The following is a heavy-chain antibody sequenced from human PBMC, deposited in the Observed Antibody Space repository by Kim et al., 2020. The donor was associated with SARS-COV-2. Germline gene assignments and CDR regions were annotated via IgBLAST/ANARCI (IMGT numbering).Heavy chain of an antibody. CDR2: ISGDGGST. CDR3: AKDMGGDYYDSSGYYYYYYGMDV. D-gene: IGHD3-22*01. Sequence: GGSLRLSCAASGFTFDDYAMHWVRQAPGKGLEWVSLISGDGGSTYYADSVKGRFTISRDNSKNSLYLQMNSLRTEDTALYYCAKDMGGDYYDSSGYYYYYYGMDVWGQGTTVTVSS. J-gene: IGHJ6*02. CDR1: GFTFDDYA. V-gene: IGHV3-43*02.